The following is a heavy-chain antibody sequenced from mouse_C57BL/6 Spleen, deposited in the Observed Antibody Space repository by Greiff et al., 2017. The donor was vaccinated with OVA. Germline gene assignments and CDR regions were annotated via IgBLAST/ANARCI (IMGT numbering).Heavy chain of an antibody. CDR3: ARTPIYYGYDGGFAY. J-gene: IGHJ3*01. D-gene: IGHD2-2*01. CDR2: ISSGSSTI. CDR1: GFTFSDYG. Sequence: EVKLVESGGGLVKPGGSLKLSCAASGFTFSDYGMHWVRQAPEKGLEWVAYISSGSSTIYYGDTVKGRFTISRDNAKNTLFLQMTSLRSEDTAMYYCARTPIYYGYDGGFAYWGQGTLVTVSA. V-gene: IGHV5-17*01.